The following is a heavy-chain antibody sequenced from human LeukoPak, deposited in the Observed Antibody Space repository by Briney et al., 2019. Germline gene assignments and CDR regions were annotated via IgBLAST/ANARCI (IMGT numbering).Heavy chain of an antibody. D-gene: IGHD2-15*01. J-gene: IGHJ5*02. CDR3: ARRIVVVAAGLNWFDP. V-gene: IGHV5-10-1*01. CDR2: IDPSDSYT. CDR1: GYSFTSYW. Sequence: GESLKISCKGSGYSFTSYWISWVRQMPGKGLEWMGRIDPSDSYTNYSPSFQGHVTISADKSISTAYLQWSSLKPSDTAMYCCARRIVVVAAGLNWFDPWGQGTLVNVSS.